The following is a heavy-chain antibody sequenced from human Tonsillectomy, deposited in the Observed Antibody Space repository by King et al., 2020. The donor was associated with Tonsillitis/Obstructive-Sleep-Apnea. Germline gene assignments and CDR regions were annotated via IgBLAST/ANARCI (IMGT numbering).Heavy chain of an antibody. CDR3: AGGYCSSWSSHYYYYLDV. Sequence: VQLVESGGGLVKPGGSLRLSCAASGFTFSDYYMSWIRQAPGKGLIWVSYISSSGSSIYYADSVKGRVTISRDIAKNSLYLQMNSLRAEDTAVYYCAGGYCSSWSSHYYYYLDVWGKGTPVSASS. V-gene: IGHV3-11*01. CDR2: ISSSGSSI. D-gene: IGHD6-13*01. CDR1: GFTFSDYY. J-gene: IGHJ6*03.